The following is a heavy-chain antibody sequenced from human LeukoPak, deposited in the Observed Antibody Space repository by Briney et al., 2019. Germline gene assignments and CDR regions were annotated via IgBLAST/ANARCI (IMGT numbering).Heavy chain of an antibody. V-gene: IGHV3-23*01. CDR3: AKGPTSFYYDFWSGYQN. CDR1: GFTFSSYA. D-gene: IGHD3-3*01. Sequence: TGGSLRLSCAASGFTFSSYAMSWVRQAPGKGLEWVSAISGSGGSTYYADSVKGRFTISRDNSKNTLYLQMNSLRAEDTAVYSCAKGPTSFYYDFWSGYQNWGQGTLVTVSS. CDR2: ISGSGGST. J-gene: IGHJ4*02.